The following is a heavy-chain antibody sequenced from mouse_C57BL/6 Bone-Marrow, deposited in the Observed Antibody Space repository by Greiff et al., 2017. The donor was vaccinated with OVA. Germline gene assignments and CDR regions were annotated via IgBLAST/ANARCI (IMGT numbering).Heavy chain of an antibody. CDR1: GYSFTGYY. V-gene: IGHV1-42*01. Sequence: VQLQQSGPELVKPGASVKISCKASGYSFTGYYMNWVKQSPEKSLEWIGEINPSTGGTTYNQKFKAKATLTVDKSSSTAYMQLKSLTSEDSAVYYCARGYGSSYVEDAMDYWGQGTSVTVSS. CDR2: INPSTGGT. D-gene: IGHD1-1*01. J-gene: IGHJ4*01. CDR3: ARGYGSSYVEDAMDY.